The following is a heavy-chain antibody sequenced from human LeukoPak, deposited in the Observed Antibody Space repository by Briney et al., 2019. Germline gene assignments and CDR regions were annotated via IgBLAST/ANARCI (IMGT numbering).Heavy chain of an antibody. CDR1: GFTFDDYA. V-gene: IGHV3-21*01. CDR3: ARSGRYGDYVYWYFDL. Sequence: GGSLRLSCAASGFTFDDYAMHWVRQAPGKGLEWVSSISSSSSYIYYADSVKGRFTISRDNAKNSLYLQMNSLRAEDTAVYYCARSGRYGDYVYWYFDLWGRGTLVTVSS. D-gene: IGHD4-17*01. J-gene: IGHJ2*01. CDR2: ISSSSSYI.